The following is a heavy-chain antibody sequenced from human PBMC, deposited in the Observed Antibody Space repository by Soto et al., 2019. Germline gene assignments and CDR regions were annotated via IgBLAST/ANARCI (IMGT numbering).Heavy chain of an antibody. CDR1: GYTFTSYG. CDR3: ARDNGQWLVAE. CDR2: ISTYSGNT. V-gene: IGHV1-18*04. Sequence: QVKLVQSGTEVKKPGASVKVSCKASGYTFTSYGISWVRQAPGQGLEWLGWISTYSGNTKYAQKLQDRVTVTTDAFTNTAYMELRRLTSDDTAVYYCARDNGQWLVAEWGQGTLVTVAS. J-gene: IGHJ4*02. D-gene: IGHD6-19*01.